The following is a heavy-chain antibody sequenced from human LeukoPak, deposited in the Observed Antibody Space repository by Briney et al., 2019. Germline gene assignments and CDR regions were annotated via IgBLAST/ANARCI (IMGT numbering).Heavy chain of an antibody. V-gene: IGHV4-4*07. CDR1: GGSISSYY. Sequence: SETLSLTCTVSGGSISSYYWSWIRQPAGKGLEWIGRIYTSGSTNYNPSLKSRVTMSVDTSKNQFSLKLSSVTAADTAVYYCARGFYYEIKHSRGAFDIWGQGTMVTVSS. CDR3: ARGFYYEIKHSRGAFDI. J-gene: IGHJ3*02. D-gene: IGHD3-22*01. CDR2: IYTSGST.